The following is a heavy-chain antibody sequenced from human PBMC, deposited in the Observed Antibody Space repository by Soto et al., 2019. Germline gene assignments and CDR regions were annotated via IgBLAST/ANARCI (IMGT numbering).Heavy chain of an antibody. Sequence: QVQLQQWGAGLLKPSETLSLTCAVYGGSFSGYYWSWIRQPPGKGLEWIGEINHSGSTNYNPSLTSRVTIAVDTSKTQFSLKLSSVTAADTAVYYCARASPGGVVVLSYWGQGTLVTVSS. D-gene: IGHD2-15*01. CDR2: INHSGST. CDR3: ARASPGGVVVLSY. V-gene: IGHV4-34*01. CDR1: GGSFSGYY. J-gene: IGHJ4*02.